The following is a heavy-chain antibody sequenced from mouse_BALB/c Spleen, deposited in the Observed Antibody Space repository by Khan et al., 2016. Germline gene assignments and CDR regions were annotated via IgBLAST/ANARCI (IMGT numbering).Heavy chain of an antibody. J-gene: IGHJ4*01. CDR2: IWSGEIT. Sequence: QVQLKESGPGLVAPSQSLSITCTVSGFSLTDYGVSWIRQPPGKGLEWLGVIWSGEITYSTSALTSRLSIIKDNSTSQVFLNMNSLQTDDTAMYYCAKHATTVAMDYCAQGTSVTVSS. D-gene: IGHD1-1*01. CDR3: AKHATTVAMDY. CDR1: GFSLTDYG. V-gene: IGHV2-6-5*01.